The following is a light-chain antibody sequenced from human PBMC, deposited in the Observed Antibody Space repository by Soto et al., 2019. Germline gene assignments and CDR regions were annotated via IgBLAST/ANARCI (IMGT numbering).Light chain of an antibody. CDR3: QQYSSGWT. CDR1: EKMTRY. V-gene: IGKV1-39*01. Sequence: DIQLIQSPSSLSASVGDRVTITCRANEKMTRYLNWYQQKPGKAPKLLIYAASDLQSGVPSRFSGSGSGADFILTISSLQPEDSATYYCQQYSSGWTFGQGTKVEIK. J-gene: IGKJ1*01. CDR2: AAS.